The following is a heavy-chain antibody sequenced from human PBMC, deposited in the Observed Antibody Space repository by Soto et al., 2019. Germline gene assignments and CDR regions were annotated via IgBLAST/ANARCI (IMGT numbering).Heavy chain of an antibody. CDR1: GGTFSSYA. CDR3: ARGNNGGSCYSCLWFDP. J-gene: IGHJ5*02. Sequence: QVQLVQSGAEVKKPGSSVKVSCKASGGTFSSYAISWVRQAPGQGLEWMGGIIPIFGTANYAQKFQGRVTITADDSTSTAYMELSSLISEDTAVYYCARGNNGGSCYSCLWFDPWGQGTLVTVSS. CDR2: IIPIFGTA. D-gene: IGHD2-15*01. V-gene: IGHV1-69*01.